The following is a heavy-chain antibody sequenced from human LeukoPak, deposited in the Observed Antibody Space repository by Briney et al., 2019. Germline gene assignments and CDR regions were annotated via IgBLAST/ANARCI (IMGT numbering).Heavy chain of an antibody. CDR1: GGSFSGYY. CDR2: INHSGST. Sequence: PSETLSLTCAVYGGSFSGYYWSWIRQPPGKGLEWIGEINHSGSTNYNPSLKSRVTISVDTSKNQFSLKLSSVTAADTAVYYCARGRIVVVPAAIRVWFDPWGQGTLVTVSS. D-gene: IGHD2-2*02. V-gene: IGHV4-34*01. CDR3: ARGRIVVVPAAIRVWFDP. J-gene: IGHJ5*02.